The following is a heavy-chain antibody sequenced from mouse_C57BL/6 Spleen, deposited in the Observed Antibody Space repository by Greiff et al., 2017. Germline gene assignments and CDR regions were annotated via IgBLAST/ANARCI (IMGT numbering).Heavy chain of an antibody. V-gene: IGHV1-64*01. CDR3: ARHYGSSLDY. D-gene: IGHD1-1*01. CDR2: IHPNSGST. CDR1: GYTFTSYW. J-gene: IGHJ2*01. Sequence: QVQLQQPGAELVKPGASVKLSCKASGYTFTSYWMHWVKQRPGQGLEWIGMIHPNSGSTNYNEKFKDKATLTVDKSSSTAYMQLSSLTSEDSAVYYCARHYGSSLDYWGQGTTLTVSS.